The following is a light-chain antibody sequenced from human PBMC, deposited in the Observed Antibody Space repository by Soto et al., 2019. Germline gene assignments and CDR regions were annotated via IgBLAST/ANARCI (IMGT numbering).Light chain of an antibody. CDR1: QSVNSY. CDR2: DAT. Sequence: EIVLTQSPATLALSPGERATLSCRASQSVNSYLAWYQQKPGQAPRLLIYDATSRATGIPARFSGSVSGTDFTLAISGLETDDFAVYCCQQRSKWPGTFGGGTKVAMK. V-gene: IGKV3-11*01. J-gene: IGKJ4*01. CDR3: QQRSKWPGT.